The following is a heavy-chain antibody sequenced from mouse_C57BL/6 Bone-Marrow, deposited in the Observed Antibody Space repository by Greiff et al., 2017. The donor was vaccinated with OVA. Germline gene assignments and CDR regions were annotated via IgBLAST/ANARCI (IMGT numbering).Heavy chain of an antibody. CDR2: IYPGSGST. Sequence: QVQLQQSGAELVKPGASVKMSCKASGYTFTSYWITWVKQRPGQGLEWIGDIYPGSGSTNYNEKFKSKATLTVDTSSSTAYMQLSSLTSEDSAVYYGARSGIYSNYWYFDVWGTGTTVTVSS. D-gene: IGHD2-5*01. CDR3: ARSGIYSNYWYFDV. J-gene: IGHJ1*03. CDR1: GYTFTSYW. V-gene: IGHV1-55*01.